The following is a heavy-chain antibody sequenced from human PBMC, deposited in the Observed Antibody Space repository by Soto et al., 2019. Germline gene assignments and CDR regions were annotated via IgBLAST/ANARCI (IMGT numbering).Heavy chain of an antibody. CDR3: ARVVDYYAPYYYYDMDV. J-gene: IGHJ6*02. CDR2: ISSSSSYI. Sequence: GGSLRLSCAASGFTFSYYSMNWVRQAPGKGLEWVSSISSSSSYISYADSVKGRFTISRDNAKNSLYLQMNSLRAEDTAVYYCARVVDYYAPYYYYDMDVWGQGTTVTVSS. D-gene: IGHD3-10*01. V-gene: IGHV3-21*01. CDR1: GFTFSYYS.